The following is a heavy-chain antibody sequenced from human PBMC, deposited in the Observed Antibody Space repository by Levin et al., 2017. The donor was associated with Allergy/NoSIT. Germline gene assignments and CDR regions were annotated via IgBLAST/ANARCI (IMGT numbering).Heavy chain of an antibody. Sequence: GESLKISCAASGFTFSDYYMSWIRQAPGKGLEWVSYISSSGSTIYYADSVKGRFTISRDNAKNSLYLQMNSLRAEDTAVYYCARGGFYDFWSGYSDYWGQGTLVTVSS. D-gene: IGHD3-3*01. CDR1: GFTFSDYY. J-gene: IGHJ4*02. V-gene: IGHV3-11*01. CDR2: ISSSGSTI. CDR3: ARGGFYDFWSGYSDY.